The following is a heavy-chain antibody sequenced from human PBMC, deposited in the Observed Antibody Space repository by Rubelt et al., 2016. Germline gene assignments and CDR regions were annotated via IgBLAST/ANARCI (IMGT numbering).Heavy chain of an antibody. D-gene: IGHD2-21*01. V-gene: IGHV3-74*01. CDR3: ARGSYYCDY. Sequence: QVPGKGLVWVSRINTDGSSTSYVDSVQGRFTISRDNAKNTLYLQMNSLRDEDAAVYYCARGSYYCDYWGQGTLVTVSS. J-gene: IGHJ4*02. CDR2: INTDGSST.